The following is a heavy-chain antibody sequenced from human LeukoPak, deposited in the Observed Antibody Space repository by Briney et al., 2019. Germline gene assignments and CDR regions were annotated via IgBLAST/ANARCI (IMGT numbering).Heavy chain of an antibody. Sequence: SSQTLSLTCTVSSGSINSGDYYWSWIRQPAGKGLEWIGRIYSSGNTNYSPSLKSRVTISIDTSKNQSSLRLSSVTAADTAVYYCARVYRRDGYNFDGFDIWGQGTTVTVSS. J-gene: IGHJ3*02. CDR1: SGSINSGDYY. CDR3: ARVYRRDGYNFDGFDI. CDR2: IYSSGNT. V-gene: IGHV4-61*02. D-gene: IGHD5-24*01.